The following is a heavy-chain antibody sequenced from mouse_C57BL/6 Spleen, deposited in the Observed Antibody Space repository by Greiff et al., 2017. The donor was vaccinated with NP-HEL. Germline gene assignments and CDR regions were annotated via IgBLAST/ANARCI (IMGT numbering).Heavy chain of an antibody. D-gene: IGHD1-1*01. Sequence: EVQGVESGGGLVKPGGSLKLSCAASGFTFSSYAMSWVRQTPEKRLEWVATISDGGSYTYYPDNVKGRFTISRDNAKNNLYLQMSHLKSEDTAMYYCARGLYGSSYDWYFDVWGTGTTVTVSA. CDR1: GFTFSSYA. J-gene: IGHJ1*03. CDR3: ARGLYGSSYDWYFDV. V-gene: IGHV5-4*01. CDR2: ISDGGSYT.